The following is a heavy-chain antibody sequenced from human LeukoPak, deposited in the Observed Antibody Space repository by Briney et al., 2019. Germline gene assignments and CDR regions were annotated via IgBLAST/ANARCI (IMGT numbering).Heavy chain of an antibody. J-gene: IGHJ4*02. V-gene: IGHV3-74*01. CDR3: AYYHVNEEPPTF. CDR1: GFTFSSYW. CDR2: INSDGSST. Sequence: GGSLRLSCAASGFTFSSYWMHWVRQAPGKGLVWVSRINSDGSSTSYADSVKGRFTVSRDNSKNVLYLQMNSLRAEDTAVYYCAYYHVNEEPPTFWGQGTLVTVSS. D-gene: IGHD3-16*01.